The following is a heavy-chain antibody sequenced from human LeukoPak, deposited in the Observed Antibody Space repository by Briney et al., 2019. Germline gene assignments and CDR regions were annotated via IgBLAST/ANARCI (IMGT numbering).Heavy chain of an antibody. Sequence: GGSLRLSCAASGFTFEDYTMHWVRQAPGKGLEWVSLISWDGGSTYYADSVKGRFTISRDNSKNSLYLQMNSLRTEDTALYYCAKDISSSSSRYYYYGMDVWGQGTTVTVSS. CDR3: AKDISSSSSRYYYYGMDV. CDR1: GFTFEDYT. J-gene: IGHJ6*02. D-gene: IGHD6-6*01. CDR2: ISWDGGST. V-gene: IGHV3-43*01.